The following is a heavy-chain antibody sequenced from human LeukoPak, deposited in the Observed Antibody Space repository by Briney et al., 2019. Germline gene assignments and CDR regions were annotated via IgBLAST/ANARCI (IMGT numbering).Heavy chain of an antibody. Sequence: GGSLRLSCAASGFPLSSYSMNWVRQAPGKGLEWVSSISSSSSYIYYADSVKGRFTISRDNAKNSLYLQMNSLRAEDTAVYYCARMVRGPESYYFDYWGQGTLVTVSS. J-gene: IGHJ4*02. D-gene: IGHD3-10*01. V-gene: IGHV3-21*01. CDR3: ARMVRGPESYYFDY. CDR2: ISSSSSYI. CDR1: GFPLSSYS.